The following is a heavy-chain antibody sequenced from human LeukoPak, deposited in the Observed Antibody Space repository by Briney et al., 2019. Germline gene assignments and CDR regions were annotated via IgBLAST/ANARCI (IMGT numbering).Heavy chain of an antibody. J-gene: IGHJ5*01. Sequence: GESLKISCKGSGYSFANYWIGWVRQMPGKGLEWMGIIYPGDSDVGYSPSFQGQVILSADKSINTAYLQWSALKASDTAMYYCARLSRPHILDSNWFDSWGQGSLVTISS. D-gene: IGHD3-3*01. CDR2: IYPGDSDV. V-gene: IGHV5-51*01. CDR1: GYSFANYW. CDR3: ARLSRPHILDSNWFDS.